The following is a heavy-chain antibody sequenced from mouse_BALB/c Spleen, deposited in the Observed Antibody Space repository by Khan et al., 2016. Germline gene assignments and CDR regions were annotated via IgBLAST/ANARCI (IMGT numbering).Heavy chain of an antibody. V-gene: IGHV3-2*02. D-gene: IGHD1-1*01. CDR2: ISYSGST. Sequence: EVQLQESGPGLVKPSQSLSLTCTVTGYSITSDYAWNWIRQFPGNKLEWMGYISYSGSTSYNPSLKSRISITRDTSKNQFFLQLNSVTTDDTATYYCARDYYCSSYFDYWGQGTTLTVSS. CDR3: ARDYYCSSYFDY. J-gene: IGHJ2*01. CDR1: GYSITSDYA.